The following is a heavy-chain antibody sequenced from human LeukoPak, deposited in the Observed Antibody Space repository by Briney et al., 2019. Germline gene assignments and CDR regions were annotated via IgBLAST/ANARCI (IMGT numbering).Heavy chain of an antibody. J-gene: IGHJ4*02. CDR3: ARGTYYYDSSGYYPPPSFDY. V-gene: IGHV1-8*01. D-gene: IGHD3-22*01. Sequence: ASVKVSCKASGYTFTSYDINWVRQATGQGLEWMGWMNPNSGNTGYAQKFQGRVTMTRNTSISTAYMELSSLRSEDTAVYYCARGTYYYDSSGYYPPPSFDYWGQGTLVTVSS. CDR1: GYTFTSYD. CDR2: MNPNSGNT.